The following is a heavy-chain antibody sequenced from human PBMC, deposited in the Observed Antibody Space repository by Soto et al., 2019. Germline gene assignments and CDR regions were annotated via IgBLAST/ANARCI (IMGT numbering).Heavy chain of an antibody. CDR3: AKDLLATVTNYFDY. CDR2: INAGNGNT. CDR1: GYTFTSYA. D-gene: IGHD4-17*01. V-gene: IGHV1-3*01. Sequence: ASVKVSCKASGYTFTSYAMHWVRQAPGQRLEWMGWINAGNGNTKYSQKFQGRVTITRDTSASTAYMELSSLRSEDTAVYYCAKDLLATVTNYFDYWGQGTLVTVSS. J-gene: IGHJ4*02.